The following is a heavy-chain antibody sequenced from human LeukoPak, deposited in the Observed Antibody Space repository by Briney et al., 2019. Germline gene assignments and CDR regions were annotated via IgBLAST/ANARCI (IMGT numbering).Heavy chain of an antibody. Sequence: GGSLRLSCATSGFPFETNAMSWVRQAPGKGLEWVATIGNTETFYADSVTGRFTISRDNSKNTVNLQMNRLRVEDAAIYYCAKDWIQFNRVFDCFDSWGQGTLVTVSS. J-gene: IGHJ4*02. CDR2: IGNTET. V-gene: IGHV3-23*01. D-gene: IGHD5-18*01. CDR3: AKDWIQFNRVFDCFDS. CDR1: GFPFETNA.